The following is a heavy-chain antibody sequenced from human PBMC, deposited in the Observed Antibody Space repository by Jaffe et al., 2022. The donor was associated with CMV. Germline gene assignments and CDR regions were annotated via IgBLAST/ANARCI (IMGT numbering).Heavy chain of an antibody. D-gene: IGHD1-1*01. Sequence: EVQLVESGGGLVPPGGSLRLSCAASGFTLSAFWMTWVRQAPEKGLEWVANINHAGNEQYYADSVKGRFTVSRDNVKNSLSLQMSSLRAEDTAVYYCVRPLYTNNWAGFEFWGQGSLVTVSS. CDR3: VRPLYTNNWAGFEF. CDR2: INHAGNEQ. V-gene: IGHV3-7*01. CDR1: GFTLSAFW. J-gene: IGHJ4*02.